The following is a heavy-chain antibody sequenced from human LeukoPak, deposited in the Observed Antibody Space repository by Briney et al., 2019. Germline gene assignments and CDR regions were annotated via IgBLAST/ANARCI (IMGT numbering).Heavy chain of an antibody. J-gene: IGHJ6*03. V-gene: IGHV1-69*05. CDR3: ARTYSGYPGHYYYYMDV. D-gene: IGHD5-12*01. CDR1: GGTFISYA. CDR2: IIPIFGTA. Sequence: GASVKVSCKASGGTFISYAISWVRQAPGQGLEWMGGIIPIFGTANYAQKFQGRVTITTDESTSTAYMELSSLRSEDTAVYYCARTYSGYPGHYYYYMDVWGKGTTVTVSS.